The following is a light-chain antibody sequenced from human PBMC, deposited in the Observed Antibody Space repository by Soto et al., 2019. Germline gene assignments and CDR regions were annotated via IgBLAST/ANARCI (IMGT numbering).Light chain of an antibody. J-gene: IGLJ2*01. Sequence: QSVLTQPPSVSGAPGQRVTISCTGSSSNTGAGYDVHWYQQLPGTAPKLLIYGNSNRPSGVPDRFSGSKSGTSASLAITGLQAEDEADYYCQSYDSSLSGYVVFGGGTKVTVL. CDR2: GNS. V-gene: IGLV1-40*01. CDR1: SSNTGAGYD. CDR3: QSYDSSLSGYVV.